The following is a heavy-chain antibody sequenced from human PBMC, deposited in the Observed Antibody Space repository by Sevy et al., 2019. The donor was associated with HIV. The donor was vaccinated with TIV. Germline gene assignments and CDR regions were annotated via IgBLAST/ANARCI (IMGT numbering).Heavy chain of an antibody. CDR3: AREGDTVLVPTAVDAFAF. Sequence: GGSLRLSCAASGFTFSNYWMHWVRQAPGKGLVWVSRIKTDGSNRDSADSVKGRFFISRDNGKNLLYLQMNSLRAEDTAVYYCAREGDTVLVPTAVDAFAFRGPGTMVTVSS. V-gene: IGHV3-74*01. D-gene: IGHD2-2*01. CDR2: IKTDGSNR. CDR1: GFTFSNYW. J-gene: IGHJ3*01.